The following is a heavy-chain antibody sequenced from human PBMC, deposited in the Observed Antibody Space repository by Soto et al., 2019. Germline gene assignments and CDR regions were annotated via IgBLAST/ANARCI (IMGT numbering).Heavy chain of an antibody. CDR2: INPSGGST. Sequence: ASVKVSCKASGYTFTSYYMHWMRQAPGQGLEWMGIINPSGGSTSYAQKFQGRVTMTRDTSTSTVYMELSSLRSEDTAVYYCARDQHGVGATGDYWGQGTLVTVS. CDR1: GYTFTSYY. V-gene: IGHV1-46*01. CDR3: ARDQHGVGATGDY. D-gene: IGHD1-26*01. J-gene: IGHJ4*02.